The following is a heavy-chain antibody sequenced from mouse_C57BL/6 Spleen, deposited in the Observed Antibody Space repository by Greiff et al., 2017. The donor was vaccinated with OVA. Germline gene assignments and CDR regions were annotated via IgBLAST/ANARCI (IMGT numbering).Heavy chain of an antibody. Sequence: SGPELVKPGASVKISCKASGYAFSSSWMNWVKQRPGKGLEWIGRIYPGDGDTNYNGKFKGKATLTADKSSSTAYMQLSSLTSEDSAVYVGARGDYGNHYAMDYWGQGTSVTVSS. CDR2: IYPGDGDT. J-gene: IGHJ4*01. CDR3: ARGDYGNHYAMDY. D-gene: IGHD2-1*01. V-gene: IGHV1-82*01. CDR1: GYAFSSSW.